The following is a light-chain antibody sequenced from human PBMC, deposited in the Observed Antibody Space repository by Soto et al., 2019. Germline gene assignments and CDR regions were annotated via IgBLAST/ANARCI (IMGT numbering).Light chain of an antibody. CDR1: SSNIGNND. CDR2: DNN. CDR3: GAWDSSLSIGG. V-gene: IGLV1-51*01. J-gene: IGLJ2*01. Sequence: QSALTQPPSMSAAPGQKVTISCSGTSSNIGNNDVSWYQQLPGTGPKLLIYDNNKRPSGIPDRFSGSKSGTSATLGITGLQTGDEADYYCGAWDSSLSIGGFGGGTKLTVL.